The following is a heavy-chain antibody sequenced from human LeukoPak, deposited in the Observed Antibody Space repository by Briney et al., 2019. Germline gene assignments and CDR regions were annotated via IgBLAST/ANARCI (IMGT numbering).Heavy chain of an antibody. V-gene: IGHV1-18*01. CDR1: GYTFTSYA. CDR3: ARVGWDAFDI. D-gene: IGHD6-19*01. J-gene: IGHJ3*02. Sequence: ASVKVSCKASGYTFTSYAMHWVRQAPGQRPEWMGWISAYNGNTNYAQKLQGRVTMTADTSTSTAYMELRSLRSDDTAVYYCARVGWDAFDIWGQGTMVTVSS. CDR2: ISAYNGNT.